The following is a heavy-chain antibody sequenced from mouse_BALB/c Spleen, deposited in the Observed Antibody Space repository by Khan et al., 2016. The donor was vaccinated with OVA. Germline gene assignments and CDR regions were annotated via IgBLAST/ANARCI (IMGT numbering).Heavy chain of an antibody. CDR3: ARTPYLSDVLDH. Sequence: QIQLVQSGPDLMKPGETLKISCKASGHTFTNYGMNWVQQAPGKGLKWMGWINSDSRKPTYADGFNGRFAISWETSNSTVFLQITNLTNEDTATYFCARTPYLSDVLDHWGQGTPVTGSS. J-gene: IGHJ4*01. CDR2: INSDSRKP. V-gene: IGHV9-3-1*01. CDR1: GHTFTNYG.